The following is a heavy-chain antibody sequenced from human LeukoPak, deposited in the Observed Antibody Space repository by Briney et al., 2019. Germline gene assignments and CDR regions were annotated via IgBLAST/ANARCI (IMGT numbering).Heavy chain of an antibody. V-gene: IGHV1-2*02. CDR3: AKPTRSGWYGNWFDP. CDR2: INPNNGGT. Sequence: ASVKVSCKASGYTFTGYFIHWVRQAPGQGLEWMGWINPNNGGTKYAQKFQDRVTMTRDTSISTAYMELSRLSSDDTALYYCAKPTRSGWYGNWFDPWGQGTLVTVSS. D-gene: IGHD6-19*01. CDR1: GYTFTGYF. J-gene: IGHJ5*02.